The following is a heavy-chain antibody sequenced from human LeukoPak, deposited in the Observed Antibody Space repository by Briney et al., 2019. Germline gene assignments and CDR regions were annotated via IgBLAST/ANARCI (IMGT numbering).Heavy chain of an antibody. V-gene: IGHV1-18*01. CDR1: GYTFTSYG. D-gene: IGHD2-2*01. CDR2: ISAYNGNT. J-gene: IGHJ5*02. CDR3: ARLPDLVVPAAMPGNWFDP. Sequence: ASVKVSCKASGYTFTSYGINWVRQAPGQGLEWMGWISAYNGNTNYAQKLQGRVTMTTDTSTSTAYMELRSLRSDDTAVYYCARLPDLVVPAAMPGNWFDPWGQGTLVTVSS.